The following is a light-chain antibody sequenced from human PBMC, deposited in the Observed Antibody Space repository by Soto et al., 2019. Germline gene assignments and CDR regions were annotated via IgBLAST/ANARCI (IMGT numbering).Light chain of an antibody. CDR2: GNN. Sequence: QSVLTQPPSVSGAPGQRGTISCTGSSSNIGAGYDVHWYQQLPGTAPKLLIYGNNNRPSGVPDRFSGSKSGTSASLAITGLQAEDDADYYCQSYDTSLSGSWVFGGGTKLTVL. CDR3: QSYDTSLSGSWV. CDR1: SSNIGAGYD. V-gene: IGLV1-40*01. J-gene: IGLJ2*01.